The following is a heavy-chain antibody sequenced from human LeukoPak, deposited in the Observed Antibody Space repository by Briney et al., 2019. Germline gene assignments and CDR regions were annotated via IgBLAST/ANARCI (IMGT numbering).Heavy chain of an antibody. Sequence: SETLSLTCTVSGGSISSYYWSWIRQPAGKGLVWIGRIYTSGSTNYNPSLKSRVTMSVDTSKNQFSLKLSSVTAADTAVYYCARDRTSHFDYWGQGTLVTVSS. D-gene: IGHD2-2*01. V-gene: IGHV4-4*07. CDR3: ARDRTSHFDY. CDR2: IYTSGST. J-gene: IGHJ4*02. CDR1: GGSISSYY.